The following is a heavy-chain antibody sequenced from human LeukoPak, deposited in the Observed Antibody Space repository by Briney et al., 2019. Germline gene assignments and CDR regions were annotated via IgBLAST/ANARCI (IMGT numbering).Heavy chain of an antibody. CDR3: ARGKIVVVVAATLDY. J-gene: IGHJ4*02. CDR1: GGTFRSYA. V-gene: IGHV1-69*13. Sequence: SVKVSCKASGGTFRSYAISWVRQAPGQGLEWMGGIIPIFGTTNYAQKFQGRVTITADESTSTAYMELSSLRSEDTAVYYCARGKIVVVVAATLDYWGQGTLVTVSS. D-gene: IGHD2-15*01. CDR2: IIPIFGTT.